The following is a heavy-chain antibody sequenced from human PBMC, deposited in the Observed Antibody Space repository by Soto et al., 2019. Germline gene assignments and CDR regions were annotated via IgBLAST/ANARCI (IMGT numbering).Heavy chain of an antibody. CDR3: AKSGQSSWANMDV. CDR1: GFTFSSYA. J-gene: IGHJ6*02. CDR2: ISGSGDKT. V-gene: IGHV3-23*01. Sequence: EVPLLESGGGLVQPGGSLRLSCAASGFTFSSYAINWVRQAPGKGLEWVSTISGSGDKTYYEDPVKGRFTIYRDNSKNTLSLQMNSLGAEDTAVYYCAKSGQSSWANMDVWGQGTTVTVSS. D-gene: IGHD2-2*01.